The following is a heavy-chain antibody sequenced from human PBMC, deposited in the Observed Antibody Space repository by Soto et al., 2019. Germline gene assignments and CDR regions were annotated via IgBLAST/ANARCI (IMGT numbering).Heavy chain of an antibody. J-gene: IGHJ4*02. CDR3: VRGSIGWSGIDY. CDR1: GFTFSNYW. Sequence: EVQLVESGGGLVQPGGSLGLSCTASGFTFSNYWMYWVRQAPGKGLVWVSRISGDGSSTNYEDSVKGRFTISRDNAKNTLYMQMNSRGAEDRVVFHCVRGSIGWSGIDYWGQGTLVTFS. CDR2: ISGDGSST. V-gene: IGHV3-74*01. D-gene: IGHD6-19*01.